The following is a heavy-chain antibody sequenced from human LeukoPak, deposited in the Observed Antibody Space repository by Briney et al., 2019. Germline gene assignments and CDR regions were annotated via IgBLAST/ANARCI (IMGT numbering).Heavy chain of an antibody. Sequence: PGGSLRLSCAASGFTFRDFWMHWVRQAPGKGLEWVANINQDGSEKYYVDSVKGRFTISRDTAKNSLDLQMNNLRAEGTAVYYCARDRGYTSFDYWGQGILVTVSS. D-gene: IGHD5-18*01. CDR1: GFTFRDFW. J-gene: IGHJ4*02. CDR2: INQDGSEK. V-gene: IGHV3-7*01. CDR3: ARDRGYTSFDY.